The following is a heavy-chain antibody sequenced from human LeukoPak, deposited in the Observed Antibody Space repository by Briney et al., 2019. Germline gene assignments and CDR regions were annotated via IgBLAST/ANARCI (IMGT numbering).Heavy chain of an antibody. CDR3: ARAMNRYSSGFDY. J-gene: IGHJ4*02. D-gene: IGHD6-19*01. CDR2: ISSSSSYI. V-gene: IGHV3-21*01. CDR1: GFTFSSYS. Sequence: GGSLRLSCAASGFTFSSYSMNWVRQAPGKGLEWVSSISSSSSYIYYADSVKGRLTISRDNAKNSLYLQMNSLRAEDTAVYYCARAMNRYSSGFDYWGQGTLVIVSS.